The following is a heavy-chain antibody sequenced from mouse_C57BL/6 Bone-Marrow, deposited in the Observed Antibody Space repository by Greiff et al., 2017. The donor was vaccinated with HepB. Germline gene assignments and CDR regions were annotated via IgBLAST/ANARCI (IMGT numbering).Heavy chain of an antibody. CDR3: AREGITTVVAPYSMDY. CDR1: GYTFTSYG. D-gene: IGHD1-1*01. CDR2: IYPRSGNT. Sequence: VQVVESGAELARPGASVKLSCKASGYTFTSYGISWVKQRPGQGLEWIGEIYPRSGNTYYNEKFKGKATLTADKSSSPAYMELRILTSEDSAVYFCAREGITTVVAPYSMDYWGQGTSVTVSS. V-gene: IGHV1-81*01. J-gene: IGHJ4*01.